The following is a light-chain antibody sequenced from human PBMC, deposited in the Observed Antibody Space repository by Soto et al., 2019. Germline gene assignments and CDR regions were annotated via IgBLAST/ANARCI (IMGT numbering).Light chain of an antibody. CDR1: QSISSW. V-gene: IGKV1-5*01. CDR2: DAS. CDR3: QQYHSYPWT. J-gene: IGKJ1*01. Sequence: DIQMTQSPSTLSASVGDRVTITCRASQSISSWLAWYQQKPGKAPKLLIYDASSLESGVPSRISGSGSGTAFTLTIGSRQPVDFASYFCQQYHSYPWTFGQGTNVEIK.